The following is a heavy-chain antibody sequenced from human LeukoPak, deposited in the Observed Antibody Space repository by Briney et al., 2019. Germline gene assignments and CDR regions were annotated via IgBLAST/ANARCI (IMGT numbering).Heavy chain of an antibody. V-gene: IGHV4-4*07. Sequence: SETLSLTCTVSGGSIRSYYWSWIRQPAGKGLEWIGRIYTTGSTNYNPSLKSRVTMSVDTPKNQLSLKLRSVAAADTAVHYCARVRFDGSGSYYFDYWGQGTLVTVSS. CDR3: ARVRFDGSGSYYFDY. CDR2: IYTTGST. J-gene: IGHJ4*02. CDR1: GGSIRSYY. D-gene: IGHD3-10*01.